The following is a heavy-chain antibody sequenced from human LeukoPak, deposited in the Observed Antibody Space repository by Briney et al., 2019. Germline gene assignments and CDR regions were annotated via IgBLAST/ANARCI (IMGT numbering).Heavy chain of an antibody. D-gene: IGHD3-22*01. J-gene: IGHJ3*02. CDR3: ARAGEYYYDNSGYYPNDAFDI. CDR2: IYHSGST. CDR1: GGSISSGGYS. V-gene: IGHV4-30-2*01. Sequence: SETLSLTCAVSGGSISSGGYSWSWIRQPPGKGLEWIGYIYHSGSTYYNPSLKSRVTISVDRSKNQFSLKLSSVTAADTAVYYCARAGEYYYDNSGYYPNDAFDISGQGTMVTVSS.